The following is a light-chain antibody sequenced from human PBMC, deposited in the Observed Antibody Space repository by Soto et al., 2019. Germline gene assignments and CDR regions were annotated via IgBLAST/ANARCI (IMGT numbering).Light chain of an antibody. V-gene: IGKV1-9*01. J-gene: IGKJ4*01. Sequence: DIQLTQSPSFLSASVGDRVTITCRASQGISSYFAWYQQKPGKAPKLLIYSASTLQSGVPSRFSGSESGTEFTLTITSLQPEDFATYYCQQLNSYPLTFGGGTKVEIK. CDR2: SAS. CDR3: QQLNSYPLT. CDR1: QGISSY.